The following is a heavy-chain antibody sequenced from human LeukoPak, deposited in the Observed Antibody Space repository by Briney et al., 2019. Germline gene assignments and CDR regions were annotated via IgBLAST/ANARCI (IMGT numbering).Heavy chain of an antibody. CDR1: GYTFTGYY. J-gene: IGHJ4*02. Sequence: ASVTVSFKASGYTFTGYYMHWVRQAPGQGLEWMGWINPNSGGTNYAQKFQGRVTMTRDTSISTAYMELSRLRSDDTAVYYCARDILGRIKQALDYWGQGTLVTVSS. D-gene: IGHD1/OR15-1a*01. CDR3: ARDILGRIKQALDY. V-gene: IGHV1-2*02. CDR2: INPNSGGT.